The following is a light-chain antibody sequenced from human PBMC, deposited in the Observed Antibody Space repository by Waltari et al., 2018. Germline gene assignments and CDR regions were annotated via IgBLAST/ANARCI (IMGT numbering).Light chain of an antibody. V-gene: IGKV4-1*01. J-gene: IGKJ2*01. CDR1: QNILYSSTNTNY. CDR3: HHYSITPYT. Sequence: DIVMTQSPESLAVSLGERATNNCKSSQNILYSSTNTNYLTWYPQKPGQPPTLLIYWPSTRESGVPDRFSCRGSGTDSPLTLSSLQAEDVAVYYCHHYSITPYTFGQGTKLEIK. CDR2: WPS.